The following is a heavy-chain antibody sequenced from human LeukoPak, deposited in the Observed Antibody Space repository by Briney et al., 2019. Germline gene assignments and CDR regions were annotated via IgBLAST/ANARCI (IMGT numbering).Heavy chain of an antibody. J-gene: IGHJ4*02. Sequence: ASVKVSCKASGYTFTGYYMHWVRQAPGQGLEWMGWINPNSGDTNYAQKFQGRVTMTRDTSISTAYMELSRLRSDDTAVYYCARGGYYGSGSYSYWGQGTLVTVSS. CDR1: GYTFTGYY. V-gene: IGHV1-2*02. CDR3: ARGGYYGSGSYSY. D-gene: IGHD3-10*01. CDR2: INPNSGDT.